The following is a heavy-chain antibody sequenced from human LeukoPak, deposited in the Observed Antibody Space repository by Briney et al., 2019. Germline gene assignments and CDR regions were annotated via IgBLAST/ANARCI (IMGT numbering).Heavy chain of an antibody. J-gene: IGHJ4*02. CDR1: GFTFSSYS. CDR2: ISSSSSYI. CDR3: ARTRAKSRTETPDY. Sequence: TGGSLRLSCAASGFTFSSYSMNWVRQAPGKGLEWVSSISSSSSYIYYADSVKGRFTISRDNAKNSLYLQMNSLRAEDTAVYYCARTRAKSRTETPDYWGQGTLVTVSS. V-gene: IGHV3-21*01. D-gene: IGHD1-1*01.